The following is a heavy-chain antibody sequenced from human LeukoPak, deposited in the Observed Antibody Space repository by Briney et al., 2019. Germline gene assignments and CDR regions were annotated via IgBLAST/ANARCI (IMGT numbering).Heavy chain of an antibody. D-gene: IGHD4-17*01. CDR1: GFTFSSYE. CDR3: ARFDYADYLAFDY. Sequence: GGSLRLSCAASGFTFSSYEMNWVRQAPGKGLEWVSFISSGGSSIYYADSVKGRFTISRDNAKNSLYLQMNSLRAEDTAVYYCARFDYADYLAFDYWGQGTLVTVSS. CDR2: ISSGGSSI. J-gene: IGHJ4*02. V-gene: IGHV3-48*03.